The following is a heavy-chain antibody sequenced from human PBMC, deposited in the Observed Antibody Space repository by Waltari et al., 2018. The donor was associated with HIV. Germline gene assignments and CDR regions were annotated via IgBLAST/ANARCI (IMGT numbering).Heavy chain of an antibody. D-gene: IGHD6-19*01. J-gene: IGHJ5*02. CDR3: ARLSPPYSSGGGWLDP. CDR2: IYYSGGT. V-gene: IGHV4-39*01. Sequence: QLQLQESGPRLVKPSATLSLTCTVSGGSISSSSYYWGWIRQPPRKGLEWIGSIYYSGGTYDTPALKRRVTISGDTARNQLSLKLSSVTAADTAVYDGARLSPPYSSGGGWLDPWGQGTLVTGSS. CDR1: GGSISSSSYY.